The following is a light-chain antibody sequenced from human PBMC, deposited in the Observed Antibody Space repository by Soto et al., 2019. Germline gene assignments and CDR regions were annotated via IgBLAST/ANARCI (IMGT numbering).Light chain of an antibody. Sequence: QSALTQPASVSGSPGQSITISCTGTSSDVGGYDYVSWYQQHPGKAPKLMIYEVSNRPSGVSNRFSGSKSGNTASLTISGLQAEDEADYYCSSYTGSIDVVFGGGTKVTVL. CDR3: SSYTGSIDVV. J-gene: IGLJ2*01. CDR2: EVS. CDR1: SSDVGGYDY. V-gene: IGLV2-14*01.